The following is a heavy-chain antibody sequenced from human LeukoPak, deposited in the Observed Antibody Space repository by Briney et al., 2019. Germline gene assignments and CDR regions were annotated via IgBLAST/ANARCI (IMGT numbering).Heavy chain of an antibody. Sequence: GGSLRLSCAASGFTFSNYGMHWVRQAPGKGLEWVAFIRYDGSNKYYADSVKGRFTISRDKSKNTLYLQMNSLRAEDTAVYYCAKVSTYYYDSSGYYFDSWGQGTLVTVSS. J-gene: IGHJ4*02. D-gene: IGHD3-22*01. CDR1: GFTFSNYG. CDR3: AKVSTYYYDSSGYYFDS. V-gene: IGHV3-30*02. CDR2: IRYDGSNK.